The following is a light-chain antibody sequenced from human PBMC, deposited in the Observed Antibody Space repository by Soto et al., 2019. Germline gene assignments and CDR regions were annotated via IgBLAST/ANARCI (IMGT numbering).Light chain of an antibody. CDR2: AAS. CDR1: QSISSY. Sequence: DIQMTQSPSSLSASVGDRVTITCRASQSISSYLNWYQQKPGKAPKLLIYAASSLQSGVPSRFSGSGSGTDFALTINSLQPEDFATIYCQQTYSTPWTFGQGTKV. V-gene: IGKV1-39*01. J-gene: IGKJ1*01. CDR3: QQTYSTPWT.